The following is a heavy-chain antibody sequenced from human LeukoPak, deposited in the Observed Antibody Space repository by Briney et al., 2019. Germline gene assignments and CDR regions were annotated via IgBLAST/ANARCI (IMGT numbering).Heavy chain of an antibody. J-gene: IGHJ4*02. D-gene: IGHD3-10*01. V-gene: IGHV3-11*01. CDR3: VTKTIRGFGELLVVDY. Sequence: GGSLRLSCAASGFTFSDYYMSWIRQAPGKGLEWVSYISSSGSTIYYADSVKGRFTISRDNSKNTLYLQMDSLRAEDTAVYYCVTKTIRGFGELLVVDYWGQGTLVTVSS. CDR1: GFTFSDYY. CDR2: ISSSGSTI.